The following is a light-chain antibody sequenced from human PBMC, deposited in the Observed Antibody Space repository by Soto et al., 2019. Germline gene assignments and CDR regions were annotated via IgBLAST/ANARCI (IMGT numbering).Light chain of an antibody. J-gene: IGLJ2*01. V-gene: IGLV4-69*01. Sequence: QPVLTQSPSASASLGASVKLTCTLSSGHSSYAIAWHQQQPEKGPRYLMKLNSDGSHSKGDGIPGRFSGSSSGAARYLTISSLQSEDEADYYCQTWGTGIQVFGGGTKLTV. CDR1: SGHSSYA. CDR2: LNSDGSH. CDR3: QTWGTGIQV.